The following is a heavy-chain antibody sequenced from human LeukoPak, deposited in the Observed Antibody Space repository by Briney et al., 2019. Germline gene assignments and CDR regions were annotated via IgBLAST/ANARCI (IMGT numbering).Heavy chain of an antibody. J-gene: IGHJ4*02. CDR1: GFTFSSYW. D-gene: IGHD5-24*01. CDR2: IKQDGSEK. Sequence: PGGSLRLSCAASGFTFSSYWMSWVRQAPGKGLEWVANIKQDGSEKYYVDSVKGRFTISRDNAKNSLYLQMNSLRAEDTAVYYCANGGGERWLQLDYWGQGTLVTVSS. CDR3: ANGGGERWLQLDY. V-gene: IGHV3-7*01.